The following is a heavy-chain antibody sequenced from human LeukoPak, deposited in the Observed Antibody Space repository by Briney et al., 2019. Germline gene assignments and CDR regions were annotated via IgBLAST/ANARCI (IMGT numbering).Heavy chain of an antibody. CDR3: ARAYQYGGKRKDFDY. CDR1: GFTFSSYW. J-gene: IGHJ4*02. V-gene: IGHV3-7*01. Sequence: GESLRLSCAASGFTFSSYWMSWVRQAPGKGLEWVANIKQDGSEKYYVDSVKGRFTISRDNAKNSLYLQMNSLRAEDTAVYYCARAYQYGGKRKDFDYWGQGTLVTVSS. D-gene: IGHD4-23*01. CDR2: IKQDGSEK.